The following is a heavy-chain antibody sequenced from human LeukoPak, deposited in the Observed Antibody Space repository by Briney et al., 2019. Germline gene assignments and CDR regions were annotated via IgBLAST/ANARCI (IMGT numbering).Heavy chain of an antibody. CDR2: IYYTGSS. CDR1: GDSISSSY. CDR3: AGYGSGSYYKAFDF. Sequence: SETLSLTCTVSGDSISSSYWSWIRQPPGKRLEWIGYIYYTGSSYYNPSLKSRATTSIDMSKNQFSLKLSSVTAADTAVYYCAGYGSGSYYKAFDFWGQGILVTVSS. D-gene: IGHD3-10*01. J-gene: IGHJ4*02. V-gene: IGHV4-59*01.